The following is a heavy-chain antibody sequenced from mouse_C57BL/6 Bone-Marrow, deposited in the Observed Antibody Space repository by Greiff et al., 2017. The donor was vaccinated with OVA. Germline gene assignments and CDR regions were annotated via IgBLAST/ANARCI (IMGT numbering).Heavy chain of an antibody. CDR2: IPPNPGST. V-gene: IGHV1-64*01. CDR3: AGLGFFDY. Sequence: VQLKASGAELVKPGASVKLSCKASGYTFTSYWMHWVKQRPVQVLAWIGMIPPNPGSTNYNEKFKSKATLTVDKSSSTAYMQLSSLTSEDSAVYYGAGLGFFDYWGQGTTLAVAS. J-gene: IGHJ2*01. CDR1: GYTFTSYW. D-gene: IGHD4-1*01.